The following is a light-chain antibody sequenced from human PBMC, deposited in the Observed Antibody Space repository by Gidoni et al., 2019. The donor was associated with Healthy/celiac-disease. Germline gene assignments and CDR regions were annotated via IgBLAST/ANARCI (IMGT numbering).Light chain of an antibody. CDR3: CSYAGSYTHWV. V-gene: IGLV2-11*01. CDR1: SSDVGGYNY. Sequence: QSALTQLRSVSGSPGQSVTISCTGTSSDVGGYNYVSWYQQHPGKAPKLMIYDVSKRPSGVPDRFSGSKSGNTASLTISGLQAEDEADYYCCSYAGSYTHWVFGGGTKLTVL. CDR2: DVS. J-gene: IGLJ3*02.